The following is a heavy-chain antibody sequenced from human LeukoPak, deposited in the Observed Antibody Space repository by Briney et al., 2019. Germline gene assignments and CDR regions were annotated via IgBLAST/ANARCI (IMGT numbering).Heavy chain of an antibody. J-gene: IGHJ5*02. Sequence: SETLSLTCSVYGGSFSDYDWSWVRQAPGRGLQWIGEINQSGATNCDPSLKSRVTMSIDTSKNQFSLKLSSVTAADTAVYYCARLTGYSSESWFDPWGQGTLVTVSS. CDR1: GGSFSDYD. CDR3: ARLTGYSSESWFDP. D-gene: IGHD3-9*01. CDR2: INQSGAT. V-gene: IGHV4-34*01.